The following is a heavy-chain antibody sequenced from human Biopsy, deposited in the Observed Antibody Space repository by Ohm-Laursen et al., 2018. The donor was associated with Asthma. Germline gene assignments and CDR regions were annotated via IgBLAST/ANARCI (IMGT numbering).Heavy chain of an antibody. CDR2: IIPVFGTP. D-gene: IGHD4-17*01. CDR1: GGTFSRYA. Sequence: GASVKVSCKASGGTFSRYAISWARQAPGQGLEWMGGIIPVFGTPNYAQKFQGRVTFTADGSTSSAYMELSSLTSEDSAVYYCAREVSTVDYGYYYFAMDVWGQGTTVTVSS. V-gene: IGHV1-69*13. J-gene: IGHJ6*02. CDR3: AREVSTVDYGYYYFAMDV.